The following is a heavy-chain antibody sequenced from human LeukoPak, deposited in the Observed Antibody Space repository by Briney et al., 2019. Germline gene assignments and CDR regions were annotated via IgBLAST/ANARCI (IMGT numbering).Heavy chain of an antibody. CDR3: ARNSCPSGTCYDNRGYCDY. J-gene: IGHJ4*02. CDR1: GGSISSSNYY. CDR2: IYTSEST. V-gene: IGHV4-61*02. Sequence: SETLSLTCSVSGGSISSSNYYWSWIRQPAGRGLEWIGRIYTSESTNYNPSLKSRVTISVDTSRNQFSLKLSSVTAADTAVYYCARNSCPSGTCYDNRGYCDYWGQGTLVTVSS. D-gene: IGHD2-15*01.